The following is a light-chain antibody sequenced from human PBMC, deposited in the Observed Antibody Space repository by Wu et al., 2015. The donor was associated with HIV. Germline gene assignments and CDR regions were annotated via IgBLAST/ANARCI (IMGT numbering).Light chain of an antibody. Sequence: DIQMTQSPSSLSASVGDRVIITCRASQSIGTNLNWYQFKPGKAPKFLTYGSFTLQSGVPSRFSGTAFGTSYFTLTINSLQPEDIATYYCQQTQDFPLTFGGGTKVDI. V-gene: IGKV1-39*01. J-gene: IGKJ4*01. CDR1: QSIGTN. CDR2: GSF. CDR3: QQTQDFPLT.